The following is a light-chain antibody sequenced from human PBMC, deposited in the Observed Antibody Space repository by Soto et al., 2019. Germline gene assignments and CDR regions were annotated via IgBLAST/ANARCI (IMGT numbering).Light chain of an antibody. V-gene: IGKV1-39*01. CDR1: QSISTY. Sequence: DIQITQSPSSLSASVGDRVTITCRASQSISTYFYWYQQKPGKAPRLLIFAATRLQRGVPSRFTGSGSGTDFTLTINSLQPEDFASYYCQQSYTTLMWTFGQGTKVDIK. CDR2: AAT. CDR3: QQSYTTLMWT. J-gene: IGKJ1*01.